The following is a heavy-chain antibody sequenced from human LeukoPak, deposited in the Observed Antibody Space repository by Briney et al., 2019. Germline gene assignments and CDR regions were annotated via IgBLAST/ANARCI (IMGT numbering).Heavy chain of an antibody. V-gene: IGHV1-8*01. Sequence: ASVKVSCKAYGYTFTSYDINWVRQATGQGLEWMGWMNPNSGKTGYAQKFQGRVTMTRNTSINTAYMELSSLRSEDTAVYYCAREYYDIGHAFDIWGQGTMVTVSS. D-gene: IGHD3-9*01. CDR2: MNPNSGKT. J-gene: IGHJ3*02. CDR3: AREYYDIGHAFDI. CDR1: GYTFTSYD.